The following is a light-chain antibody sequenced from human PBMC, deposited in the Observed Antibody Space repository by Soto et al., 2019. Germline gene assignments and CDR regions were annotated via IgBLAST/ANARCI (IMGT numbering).Light chain of an antibody. Sequence: DVQMTHSPSSLSASVGDRVTITCRASQDISTYLAWYQQKSGKAPKLLIYAASTLQAGVPSRFSGGGSGTDFTLTISSLQPEDVATYYCQNYFSVPHTFGGGTKVEIK. CDR1: QDISTY. CDR3: QNYFSVPHT. CDR2: AAS. V-gene: IGKV1-27*01. J-gene: IGKJ4*01.